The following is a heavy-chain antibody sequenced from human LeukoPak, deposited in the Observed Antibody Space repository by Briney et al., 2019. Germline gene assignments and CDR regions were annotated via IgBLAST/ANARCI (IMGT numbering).Heavy chain of an antibody. CDR3: AGEDNSSGYRPFDI. CDR1: GYTFSGYY. J-gene: IGHJ3*02. V-gene: IGHV1-2*06. Sequence: ASVKVSCKASGYTFSGYYIHWVRQAPGQGLEWMGRINPNNGGTNYAQKFQGRVTMTRNMSMSTAYMELSRLRSDDTAVYYCAGEDNSSGYRPFDIWGQGTMVTVPS. D-gene: IGHD3-22*01. CDR2: INPNNGGT.